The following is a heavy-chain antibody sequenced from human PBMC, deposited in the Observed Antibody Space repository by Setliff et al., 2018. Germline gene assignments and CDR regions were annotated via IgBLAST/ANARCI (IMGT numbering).Heavy chain of an antibody. CDR2: IDHSGGT. V-gene: IGHV4-34*01. CDR1: GASFSNYY. J-gene: IGHJ5*02. CDR3: ARGSTGAYDP. D-gene: IGHD7-27*01. Sequence: SETLSLTCTVYGASFSNYYWGWVRQPPEERLEWIGEIDHSGGTSYNASLKSRLSMSVDTPRNQFSLKLTSVTAADTAVYYCARGSTGAYDPWGQGTLVTVSS.